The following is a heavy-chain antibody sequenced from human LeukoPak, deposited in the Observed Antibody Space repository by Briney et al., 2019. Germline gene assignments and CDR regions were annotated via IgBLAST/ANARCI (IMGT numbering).Heavy chain of an antibody. J-gene: IGHJ4*02. D-gene: IGHD1-26*01. CDR2: VNRNGGST. V-gene: IGHV3-20*04. CDR1: GFTFDDYG. CDR3: ARAISGTYQAPFDY. Sequence: PGGSLRLSCAASGFTFDDYGMSWVRQAPGKGLGWVSGVNRNGGSTGYADSAKGRFTISRDNAKNSLYLQMNSLRAEDTALYYCARAISGTYQAPFDYWGQGTLVTVSS.